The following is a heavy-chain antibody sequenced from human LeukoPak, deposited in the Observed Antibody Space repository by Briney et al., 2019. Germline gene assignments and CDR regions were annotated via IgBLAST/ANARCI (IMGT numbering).Heavy chain of an antibody. J-gene: IGHJ5*02. V-gene: IGHV1-69*04. D-gene: IGHD3-3*01. CDR1: GGTSSSYA. Sequence: SVKVSCKASGGTSSSYAISWVRQAPGQGLEWMGRIIPILGIANYAQKFQGRVTITADKSTSTAYMELSSLRSEDTAVYYCARDSITIFLFDPWGQGTLVTVSS. CDR2: IIPILGIA. CDR3: ARDSITIFLFDP.